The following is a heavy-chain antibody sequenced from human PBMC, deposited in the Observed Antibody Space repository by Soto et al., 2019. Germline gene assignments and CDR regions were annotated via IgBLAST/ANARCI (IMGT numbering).Heavy chain of an antibody. Sequence: QVQLVESGGGVVQPGRSLRLSCAASGFTFSSYGMHWVRQAPGKGLEWVAVISYDGSNKYYADSVKGRFTISRDNSKKTLYLQMNSLRAEDTAVYYCAKEYYDFWSGYYTESYYYYYMDVWGKGTTVTVSS. CDR2: ISYDGSNK. CDR1: GFTFSSYG. CDR3: AKEYYDFWSGYYTESYYYYYMDV. D-gene: IGHD3-3*01. V-gene: IGHV3-30*18. J-gene: IGHJ6*03.